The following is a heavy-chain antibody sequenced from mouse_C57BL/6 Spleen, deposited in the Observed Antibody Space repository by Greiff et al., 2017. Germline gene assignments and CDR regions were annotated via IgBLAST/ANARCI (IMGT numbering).Heavy chain of an antibody. J-gene: IGHJ2*01. D-gene: IGHD2-3*01. Sequence: VKLMESGAELVRPGASVTLSCKASGYTFTDYEMHWVKQTPVHGLEWIGALDPETGGTAYNQKFKGKAILTADKSSSTAYMELRSLTSEDSAVYYCTRGRWLLDYWGQGTTLTVSS. CDR2: LDPETGGT. V-gene: IGHV1-15*01. CDR1: GYTFTDYE. CDR3: TRGRWLLDY.